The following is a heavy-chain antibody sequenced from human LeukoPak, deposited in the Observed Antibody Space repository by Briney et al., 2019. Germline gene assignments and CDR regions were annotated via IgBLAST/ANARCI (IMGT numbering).Heavy chain of an antibody. CDR3: ARGDYGGNTYYFDN. CDR2: IKKDGSEK. D-gene: IGHD4-23*01. Sequence: GGSLRLSCAASGFTFSRYWMSWVRQAPGKGPELVANIKKDGSEKYYVDFVKGRFTISRDNAKNSLYLQMNSLRAEDTAVYYCARGDYGGNTYYFDNWGQGTLVTVSS. CDR1: GFTFSRYW. V-gene: IGHV3-7*04. J-gene: IGHJ4*02.